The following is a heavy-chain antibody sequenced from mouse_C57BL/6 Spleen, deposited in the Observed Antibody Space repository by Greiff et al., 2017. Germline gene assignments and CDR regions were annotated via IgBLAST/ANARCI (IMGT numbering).Heavy chain of an antibody. CDR2: ISSGGSYT. Sequence: EVKVVESGGDLVKPGGSLKLSCAASGFTFSSYGMSWVRQTPDKRLEWVATISSGGSYTYYPDSVKGRFTISRDNAKNTLYLQMSSLKSEDTAMYYCARDYGRGYFDYWGQGTTLTVSS. CDR1: GFTFSSYG. J-gene: IGHJ2*01. V-gene: IGHV5-6*01. D-gene: IGHD1-1*01. CDR3: ARDYGRGYFDY.